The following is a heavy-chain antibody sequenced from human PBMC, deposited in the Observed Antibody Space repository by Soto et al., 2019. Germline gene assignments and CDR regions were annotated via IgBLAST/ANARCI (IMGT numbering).Heavy chain of an antibody. CDR1: GFTFSSYA. CDR2: ISGAGGST. CDR3: PKGQGFGYSYPFDY. Sequence: EVQLLESGGGLVQPGGSLRLSCAASGFTFSSYAMNWVRQAPGKGLEWVSGISGAGGSTSYAESVKGRFTISRDNSKNTLYLQMNSLRAEDTAVYYCPKGQGFGYSYPFDYWGQGTLVTVSS. J-gene: IGHJ4*02. D-gene: IGHD5-18*01. V-gene: IGHV3-23*01.